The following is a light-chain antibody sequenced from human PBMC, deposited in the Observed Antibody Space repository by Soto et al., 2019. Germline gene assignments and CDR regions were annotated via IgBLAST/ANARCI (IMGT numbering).Light chain of an antibody. CDR2: AAS. J-gene: IGKJ1*01. V-gene: IGKV1-9*01. CDR1: QGISSY. Sequence: IQLTQSPSSLSASVGDRVTITCWASQGISSYLAWYQQKPRKAPKHLIYAASTLQSGVPARFSGSGSGTDFTLTISSLQPEDFATYYCQQLNSYLWTFGQGTKVDIK. CDR3: QQLNSYLWT.